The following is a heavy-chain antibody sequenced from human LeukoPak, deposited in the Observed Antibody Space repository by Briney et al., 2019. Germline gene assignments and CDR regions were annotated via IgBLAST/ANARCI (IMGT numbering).Heavy chain of an antibody. CDR3: ARGSSQNWFDP. Sequence: GGTLRLSCAASGFTFSSYDMSWVRQAPGKGLEWVSTISNSGDSTYYADSVKGRFTISRDNSKNTLYLQMNSLRAEDTAVYYCARGSSQNWFDPWGQGTLVTVSS. D-gene: IGHD6-13*01. V-gene: IGHV3-23*01. CDR2: ISNSGDST. CDR1: GFTFSSYD. J-gene: IGHJ5*02.